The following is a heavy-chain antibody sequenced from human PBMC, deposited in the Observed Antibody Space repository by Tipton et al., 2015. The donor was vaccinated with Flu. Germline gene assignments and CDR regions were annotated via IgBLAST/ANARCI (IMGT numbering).Heavy chain of an antibody. CDR1: GFTFRING. V-gene: IGHV3-30*02. J-gene: IGHJ4*02. CDR3: AKSGGFDS. Sequence: SLRLSCAASGFTFRINGMHWVRQAPGKGLEWVAHIRSDETTEYADSVKGRITISRDNSKDMLYLQMNSLRAEDTAVFYCAKSGGFDSWNQGALVIVSS. CDR2: IRSDETTE. D-gene: IGHD1-26*01.